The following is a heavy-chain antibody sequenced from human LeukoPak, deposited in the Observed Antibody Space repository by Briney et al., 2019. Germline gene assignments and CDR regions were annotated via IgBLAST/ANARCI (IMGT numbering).Heavy chain of an antibody. J-gene: IGHJ6*03. D-gene: IGHD6-13*01. V-gene: IGHV4-39*07. Sequence: SETLSLTCTVSGASITNSAYHWGWIRQPPGKGLEWIGSINYSGGTHYNPSLQSRVTISADRSKNQSSLKLSSVTAADTAVYYCARTTEAHSWQTRYYSYYMDVWGKGTTVTVSS. CDR3: ARTTEAHSWQTRYYSYYMDV. CDR2: INYSGGT. CDR1: GASITNSAYH.